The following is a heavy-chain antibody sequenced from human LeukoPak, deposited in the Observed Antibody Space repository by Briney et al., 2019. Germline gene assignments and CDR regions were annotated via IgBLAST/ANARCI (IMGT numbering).Heavy chain of an antibody. CDR1: GFSLSTTGMC. D-gene: IGHD6-19*01. Sequence: SGPTLVNPTQTLILTCTFSGFSLSTTGMCVTWFRQPPGKALEWLARIDWDDDKYYSTSLKTRLTISKDTSKGQVVLTLTNMDPVDTATYYCTRISPWPKRTAVARDFWGQGTLVTVSS. V-gene: IGHV2-70*11. J-gene: IGHJ4*02. CDR2: IDWDDDK. CDR3: TRISPWPKRTAVARDF.